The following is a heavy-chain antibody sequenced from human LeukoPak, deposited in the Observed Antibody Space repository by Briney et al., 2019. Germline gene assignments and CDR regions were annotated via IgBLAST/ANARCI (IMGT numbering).Heavy chain of an antibody. J-gene: IGHJ4*02. CDR2: VYYSGST. CDR3: ASQPVLLWFGESIPFDY. CDR1: GGSISSSSYH. D-gene: IGHD3-10*01. V-gene: IGHV4-39*01. Sequence: SETLSLTCTVSGGSISSSSYHWGWIRQPPGQGLEWIGSVYYSGSTYYNPSLKGRVTISVDTSKNQFSLKLSSVTAADTAVYYCASQPVLLWFGESIPFDYWGQGTLVTVSS.